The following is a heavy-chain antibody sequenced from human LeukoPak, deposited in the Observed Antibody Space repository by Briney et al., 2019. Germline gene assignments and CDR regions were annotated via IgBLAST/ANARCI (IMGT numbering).Heavy chain of an antibody. D-gene: IGHD3-9*01. CDR1: GYTFTSYA. CDR3: ARAPSGNYDKQGYFQH. CDR2: INAGNGNT. Sequence: GASVKVSCKASGYTFTSYAMHWVRQAPGQRLEWMGWINAGNGNTKYSQKFQGRVTITRDTSASTAYMELSSLRSEDTAVYYCARAPSGNYDKQGYFQHWGQGTLVTVSS. J-gene: IGHJ1*01. V-gene: IGHV1-3*01.